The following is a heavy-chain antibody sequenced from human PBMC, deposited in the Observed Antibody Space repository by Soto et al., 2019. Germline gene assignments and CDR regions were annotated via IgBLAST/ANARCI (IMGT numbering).Heavy chain of an antibody. Sequence: KTSETLSLTCTVSGGSISSSSYYWGWIRQPPGKGLEWIGSIYYSGSTYYNPSLKSRVTISVDTSKNQFSLKLSSVTAADTAVYYCASYGRFLEWSIDYWGQGTLVTVSS. CDR1: GGSISSSSYY. CDR3: ASYGRFLEWSIDY. D-gene: IGHD3-3*01. CDR2: IYYSGST. J-gene: IGHJ4*02. V-gene: IGHV4-39*01.